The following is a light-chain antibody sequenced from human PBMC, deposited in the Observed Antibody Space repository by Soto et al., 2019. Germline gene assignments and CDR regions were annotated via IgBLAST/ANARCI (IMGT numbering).Light chain of an antibody. CDR3: QQYDDIPPT. CDR1: QDITNY. Sequence: DIQMTQSPSSLTASLGDSVTITCQASQDITNYLNWYQQKPGKAPKLLIYDASNLEPGVPSRFSGRGSGADFTFSISSLPPEDIETYYCQQYDDIPPTFGQGTRLEIK. J-gene: IGKJ5*01. CDR2: DAS. V-gene: IGKV1-33*01.